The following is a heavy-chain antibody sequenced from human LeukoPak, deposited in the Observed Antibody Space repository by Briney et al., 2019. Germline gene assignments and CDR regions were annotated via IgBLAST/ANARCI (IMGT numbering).Heavy chain of an antibody. Sequence: SQTLSLTXTVSGGSISSGDYYWSWIRQPPGKGLEWIGYIYYSGSTYYNPSLKSRVTISVDTSKNQFSLKLSSVTAADTAVYYCARAPGQWLVRGYFDYWGQGTLVTVSS. CDR2: IYYSGST. J-gene: IGHJ4*02. V-gene: IGHV4-30-4*08. D-gene: IGHD6-19*01. CDR3: ARAPGQWLVRGYFDY. CDR1: GGSISSGDYY.